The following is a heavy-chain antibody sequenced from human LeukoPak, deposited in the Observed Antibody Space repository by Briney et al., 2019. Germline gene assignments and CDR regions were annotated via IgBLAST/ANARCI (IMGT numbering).Heavy chain of an antibody. V-gene: IGHV1-2*06. J-gene: IGHJ4*02. CDR1: GYTFTGYY. D-gene: IGHD5-18*01. CDR2: INPNSGGT. CDR3: ARGGRGYSYGYCLDY. Sequence: ASVKVSCKASGYTFTGYYMHWVRQAPGQGLEWMGRINPNSGGTNYAQKFQDRVTMTRDTSISTAYMELSRLRSDDTAVYYCARGGRGYSYGYCLDYWGQGTLVTVSS.